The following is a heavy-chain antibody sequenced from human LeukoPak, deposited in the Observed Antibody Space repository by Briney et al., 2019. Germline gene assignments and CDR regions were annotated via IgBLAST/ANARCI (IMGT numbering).Heavy chain of an antibody. CDR2: IGRAGDT. D-gene: IGHD6-19*01. CDR3: ARDSSGWGLAV. V-gene: IGHV3-13*04. CDR1: GFSFNAYD. Sequence: GGSLRLSCAAAGFSFNAYDMHWGRQATGRGLEWVSYIGRAGDTYYAGSVKGRFTISRDDAKNSLYLQLNSLGVGDTAVYFCARDSSGWGLAVWGQGTTVTVSS. J-gene: IGHJ6*02.